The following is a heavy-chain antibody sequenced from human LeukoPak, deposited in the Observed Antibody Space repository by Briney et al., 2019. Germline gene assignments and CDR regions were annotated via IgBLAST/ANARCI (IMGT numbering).Heavy chain of an antibody. CDR3: ARVDCGGSCYSWFDP. V-gene: IGHV1-18*04. D-gene: IGHD2-15*01. Sequence: ASVKVSCKASGYTFTSYGISWVRQAPGQGLEWMGWISAYNGNTNYAQKLQGRVTTTTDTSTSTAYMELRSLRSDDTAVYYCARVDCGGSCYSWFDPWGQGTLVTVSS. CDR2: ISAYNGNT. J-gene: IGHJ5*02. CDR1: GYTFTSYG.